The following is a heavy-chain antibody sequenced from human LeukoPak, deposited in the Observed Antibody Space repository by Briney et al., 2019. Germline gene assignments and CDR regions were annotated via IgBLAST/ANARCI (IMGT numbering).Heavy chain of an antibody. CDR1: GGSFSGYY. Sequence: SETLSLTCAVYGGSFSGYYWSWIRQPPGKGLEWIGYIYYSGSTNYNPSLKSRVAISVDTSKNQFSLKLSSVTAADTAVYYCARESGGSYYYWGQGTLVTVSS. CDR2: IYYSGST. V-gene: IGHV4-59*01. CDR3: ARESGGSYYY. J-gene: IGHJ4*01. D-gene: IGHD1-26*01.